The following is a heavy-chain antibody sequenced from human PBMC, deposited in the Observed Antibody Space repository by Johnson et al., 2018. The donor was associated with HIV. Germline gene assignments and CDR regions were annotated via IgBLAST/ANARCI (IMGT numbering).Heavy chain of an antibody. CDR3: ARGGDDAFDI. D-gene: IGHD7-27*01. J-gene: IGHJ3*02. CDR2: IKQNGGEK. V-gene: IGHV3-7*01. Sequence: VQLVESGGGVVQPGRSLRLSCAASGFTFSSYGMHWVRQAPGKGLEWVANIKQNGGEKYYVDSVKGRFTLSRDIAKNSLYLQMNSLRAEDTAVYYCARGGDDAFDIWGQGTMVTVSS. CDR1: GFTFSSYG.